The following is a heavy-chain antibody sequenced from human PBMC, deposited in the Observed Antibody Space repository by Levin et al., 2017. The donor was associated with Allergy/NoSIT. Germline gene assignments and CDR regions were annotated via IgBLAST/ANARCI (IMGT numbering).Heavy chain of an antibody. D-gene: IGHD2-2*01. J-gene: IGHJ6*03. CDR3: ARATYCRSGRCSGEYYYYMDV. CDR2: IHYSGNT. V-gene: IGHV4-30-4*01. Sequence: ASETLSLTCTVSGGSVSSDNYYWSWIRQPPGKGLEWIGYIHYSGNTYYSPSLQSRLTVLVDTSKNHFSLKLTSVTAADTAVYYGARATYCRSGRCSGEYYYYMDVWGKGITVTVSS. CDR1: GGSVSSDNYY.